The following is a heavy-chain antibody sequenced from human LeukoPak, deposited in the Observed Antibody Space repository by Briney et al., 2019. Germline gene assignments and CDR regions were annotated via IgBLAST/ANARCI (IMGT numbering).Heavy chain of an antibody. CDR2: IRSDSSTK. D-gene: IGHD4-23*01. CDR3: ARDDYGGHLDY. Sequence: PGGTLGLFCAGSGFSISNYGMNWARHAPGKGLECLSYIRSDSSTKYYADSVERRFTVPRDNAQNSLYLQMNSLRDEDSGVYFCARDDYGGHLDYWGQGTLVTVSS. J-gene: IGHJ4*02. CDR1: GFSISNYG. V-gene: IGHV3-48*02.